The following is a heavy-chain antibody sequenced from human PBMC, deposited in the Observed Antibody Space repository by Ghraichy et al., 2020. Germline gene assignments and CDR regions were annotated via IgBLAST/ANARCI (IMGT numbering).Heavy chain of an antibody. CDR1: GFTFSSHG. J-gene: IGHJ4*02. CDR2: ISGTGGNT. V-gene: IGHV3-23*01. CDR3: AKDRWSIRRHFATGAELDY. Sequence: GGSLRLSCAASGFTFSSHGMTWVRQVPGKGLEWVSGISGTGGNTYYADSVKGRFTSSRDNSRNTLYLQMNSLRVEDTAIYYCAKDRWSIRRHFATGAELDYWGQGTLVTVSS. D-gene: IGHD3-3*02.